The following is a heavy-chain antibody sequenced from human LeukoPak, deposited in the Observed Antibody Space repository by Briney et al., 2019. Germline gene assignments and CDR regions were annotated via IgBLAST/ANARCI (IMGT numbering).Heavy chain of an antibody. J-gene: IGHJ4*02. V-gene: IGHV3-33*06. Sequence: GRSLRLSRVASVFTLRNHGMNWVRQAPGRGVEGVAGIWYYGSNKDYVDSLNGRFTISRDNSKNTLYLEMNSLTVEDTTVYYCAKGRGGSFNWGSDCWGQGTQVTVSS. CDR2: IWYYGSNK. CDR1: VFTLRNHG. D-gene: IGHD7-27*01. CDR3: AKGRGGSFNWGSDC.